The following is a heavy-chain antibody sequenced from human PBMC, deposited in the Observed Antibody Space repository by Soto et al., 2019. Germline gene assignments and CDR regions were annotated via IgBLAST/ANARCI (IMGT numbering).Heavy chain of an antibody. Sequence: PGGSLRLSCAASGFTFSSYAMHWVRQAPGKGLEWVAVISYDGSNKYYADSVKGRFTISRDNSKNTLYLQMNSLRAEDTAVYYCARDGVRVRDIVLMIHYGMDGWGQGTTVTVSS. V-gene: IGHV3-30-3*01. D-gene: IGHD2-8*01. CDR1: GFTFSSYA. CDR3: ARDGVRVRDIVLMIHYGMDG. CDR2: ISYDGSNK. J-gene: IGHJ6*02.